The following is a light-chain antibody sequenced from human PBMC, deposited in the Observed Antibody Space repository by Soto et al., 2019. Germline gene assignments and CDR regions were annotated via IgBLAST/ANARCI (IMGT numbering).Light chain of an antibody. J-gene: IGLJ2*01. CDR2: GNN. CDR3: QSYDKTLGVV. CDR1: SSNVGAGYD. Sequence: QSVLTQPPSVSGAPGQSITISCTGSSSNVGAGYDVHWYQQLPGTAPKLLIFGNNNRPSGVPDRFSGSKTGTSASLAITGLQAEDEGDYYCQSYDKTLGVVFGGGTKLTVL. V-gene: IGLV1-40*01.